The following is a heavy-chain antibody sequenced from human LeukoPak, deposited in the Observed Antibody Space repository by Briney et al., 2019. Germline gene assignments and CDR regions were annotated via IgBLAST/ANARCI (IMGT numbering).Heavy chain of an antibody. J-gene: IGHJ6*02. CDR3: AKDPSIAHYGMDV. CDR1: GFTFSTYG. Sequence: GSLRLSCAASGFTFSTYGMSWVRQAPGKGLEWVSTISGSGGRTYYADSVKGRFAISRDNSKNTLYLQMNSLTAEDTAEYFCAKDPSIAHYGMDVWGQGTTVTVS. CDR2: ISGSGGRT. V-gene: IGHV3-23*01.